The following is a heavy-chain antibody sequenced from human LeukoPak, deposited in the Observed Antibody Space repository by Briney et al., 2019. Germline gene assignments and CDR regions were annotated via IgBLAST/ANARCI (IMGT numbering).Heavy chain of an antibody. CDR1: GGSISSYY. J-gene: IGHJ4*02. D-gene: IGHD6-13*01. Sequence: SETLSLTCTVSGGSISSYYWSWIRQPPGKGLEWIGYIYYSGSTNYNPSLKSRVTISVDTSKNQFSLKLSSVTAADTAVYYCASYSSSWYYFDYWGQGTLVTVSS. CDR2: IYYSGST. V-gene: IGHV4-59*01. CDR3: ASYSSSWYYFDY.